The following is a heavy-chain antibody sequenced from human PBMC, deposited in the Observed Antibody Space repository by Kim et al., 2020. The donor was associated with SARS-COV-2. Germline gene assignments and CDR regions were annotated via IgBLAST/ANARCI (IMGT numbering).Heavy chain of an antibody. Sequence: SETLSLTCTVSGFSVTSRSSYWSWIRQPPGRALEWIGYVFYSGSTNYNSSPQSRVIISLDTSKNQISLRLKSMTTADTAIYYCARGYNSYIDYWVQGAQV. CDR2: VFYSGST. J-gene: IGHJ4*02. V-gene: IGHV4-61*01. CDR3: ARGYNSYIDY. CDR1: GFSVTSRSSY. D-gene: IGHD3-22*01.